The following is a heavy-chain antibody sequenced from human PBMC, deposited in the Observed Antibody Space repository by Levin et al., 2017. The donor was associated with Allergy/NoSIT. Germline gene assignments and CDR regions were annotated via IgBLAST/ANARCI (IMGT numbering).Heavy chain of an antibody. CDR1: GFTFSSYW. CDR3: ARATFDGYASTWYKDY. Sequence: GGSLRLSCVGSGFTFSSYWMHWVRQAPGKGLVWVSRVNSDGSSTTYADSVKGRFTISRDNAHNTLFLQMNSLRAEDTGVYYCARATFDGYASTWYKDYWGQGALVTVSS. CDR2: VNSDGSST. V-gene: IGHV3-74*01. D-gene: IGHD6-13*01. J-gene: IGHJ4*02.